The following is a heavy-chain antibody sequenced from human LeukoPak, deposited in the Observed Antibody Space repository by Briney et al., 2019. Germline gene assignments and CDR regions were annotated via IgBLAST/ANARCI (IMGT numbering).Heavy chain of an antibody. CDR1: GFTVSSNY. CDR3: AREISRTGAFDI. J-gene: IGHJ3*02. CDR2: TYSGGST. Sequence: GSLRLSCAASGFTVSSNYMSWVRQAPGKGLEWVSVTYSGGSTYYADSVKGRFTISRDNSKNTLYLQMNSLRAEDTAVYYCAREISRTGAFDIWGQGTMVTVSS. D-gene: IGHD3-3*02. V-gene: IGHV3-53*05.